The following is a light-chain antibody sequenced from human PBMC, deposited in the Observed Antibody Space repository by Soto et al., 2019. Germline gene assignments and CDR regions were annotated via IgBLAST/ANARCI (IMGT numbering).Light chain of an antibody. V-gene: IGKV2-28*01. CDR3: MQSLQTPIT. Sequence: DIVLTQSPLTLPVSLGEPASISCRASRRLLQSNGYNYLDWFLQKPGQSPQLLVDLDSNRASGVPGRFSGSGSGTDVTLKISRVEAEDVGVYYCMQSLQTPITFGQGTRLEI. CDR2: LDS. J-gene: IGKJ2*01. CDR1: RRLLQSNGYNY.